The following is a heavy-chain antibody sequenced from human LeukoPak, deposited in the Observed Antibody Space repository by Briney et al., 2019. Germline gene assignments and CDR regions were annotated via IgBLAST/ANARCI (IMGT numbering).Heavy chain of an antibody. J-gene: IGHJ4*02. CDR1: GFTLSSYD. CDR2: ISSSGGTI. V-gene: IGHV3-48*03. CDR3: ASDMGY. Sequence: PGGSLRLSCAASGFTLSSYDINWVRQAPGKGLEWVSYISSSGGTIYYADSVKGRFTISRDNAKNSLYLQMNSLRVEDTAVYYCASDMGYWGQGTLVTVSS. D-gene: IGHD3-10*01.